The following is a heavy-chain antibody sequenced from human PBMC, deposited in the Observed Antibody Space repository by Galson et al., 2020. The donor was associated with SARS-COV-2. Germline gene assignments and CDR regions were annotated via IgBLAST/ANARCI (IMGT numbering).Heavy chain of an antibody. V-gene: IGHV4-59*13. J-gene: IGHJ4*02. Sequence: SQTLSLTCTVSGGSISSYYWSWIRQPPGKGLEWIGYIYYSGSTNYNPSLKSRVTISVDTSKNQSSLKLSSVTAADTAVYYCARVISPDSSGYYITSYYFDYWGQGTLVTVSS. D-gene: IGHD3-22*01. CDR1: GGSISSYY. CDR3: ARVISPDSSGYYITSYYFDY. CDR2: IYYSGST.